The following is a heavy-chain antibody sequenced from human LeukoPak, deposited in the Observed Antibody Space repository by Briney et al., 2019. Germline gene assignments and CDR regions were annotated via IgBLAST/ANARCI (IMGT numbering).Heavy chain of an antibody. J-gene: IGHJ4*02. CDR3: ARGAVSGSYDY. CDR1: GGSISSGGYY. V-gene: IGHV4-31*03. Sequence: SETLSLTCTVSGGSISSGGYYWSWIRQHPGKGLEWIGYIYYSGSTYYNPSLKSRVTISVDTSKNQFSLKLSSVTAADTAVYYCARGAVSGSYDYWGQGTLVTVSS. CDR2: IYYSGST. D-gene: IGHD3-10*01.